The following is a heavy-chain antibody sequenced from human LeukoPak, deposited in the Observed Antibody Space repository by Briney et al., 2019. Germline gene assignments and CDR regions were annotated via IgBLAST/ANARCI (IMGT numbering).Heavy chain of an antibody. CDR2: INPSGGST. CDR1: GYTFTSYY. J-gene: IGHJ6*03. Sequence: GASVKVSCKASGYTFTSYYMHWVRQAPGQGLEWMGIINPSGGSTGYAQKFQGRVTMTRNTSISTAYMELSSLRSEDTAVYYCARALGYCSGGSCYSILGYYYYYMDVWGKGTTVTVSS. CDR3: ARALGYCSGGSCYSILGYYYYYMDV. V-gene: IGHV1-46*01. D-gene: IGHD2-15*01.